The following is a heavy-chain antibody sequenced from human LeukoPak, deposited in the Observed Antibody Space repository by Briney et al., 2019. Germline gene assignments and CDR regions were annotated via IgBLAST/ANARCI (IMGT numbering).Heavy chain of an antibody. Sequence: GGSLRLSCAASGFTVSSNYMSWVRQAPGKGLEWVGRIKSKTDGGTTDYAAPVKGRFTISRDDSKNTLYLQMNSLKTEDTAVYYCTTDPTQGWNLRRGRDFDYWGQGTLVTVSS. V-gene: IGHV3-15*01. CDR2: IKSKTDGGTT. D-gene: IGHD1-7*01. CDR3: TTDPTQGWNLRRGRDFDY. CDR1: GFTVSSNY. J-gene: IGHJ4*02.